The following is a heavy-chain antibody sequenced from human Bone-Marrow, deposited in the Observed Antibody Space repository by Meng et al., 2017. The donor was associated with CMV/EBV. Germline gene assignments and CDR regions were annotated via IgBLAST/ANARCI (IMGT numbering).Heavy chain of an antibody. J-gene: IGHJ4*02. Sequence: ASVKVSCKASGYTFTSYGISWVRQAPGQGLEWMGWISAYNGNTNYAQKLQGRVTMTTDTSTSTAYMELRSLRSDDTAVYYCARGDIIVIPAAAAIYYFDCWGQGTLVTVSS. CDR1: GYTFTSYG. V-gene: IGHV1-18*01. CDR3: ARGDIIVIPAAAAIYYFDC. D-gene: IGHD2-2*01. CDR2: ISAYNGNT.